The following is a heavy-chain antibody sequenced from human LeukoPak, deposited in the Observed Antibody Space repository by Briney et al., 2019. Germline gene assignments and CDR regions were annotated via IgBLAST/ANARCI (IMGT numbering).Heavy chain of an antibody. CDR1: GFTFSASA. J-gene: IGHJ3*02. V-gene: IGHV3-73*01. CDR2: IRSKTNSYAT. D-gene: IGHD1-26*01. CDR3: ARSGGNYYSI. Sequence: GGSLRLSCAASGFTFSASAMHWVRQASGKGLEWVGRIRSKTNSYATEYAASVKGRFTISRDDSKNTAYLQMDSLRTEDTAVYYCARSGGNYYSIWGQGTMVTVSS.